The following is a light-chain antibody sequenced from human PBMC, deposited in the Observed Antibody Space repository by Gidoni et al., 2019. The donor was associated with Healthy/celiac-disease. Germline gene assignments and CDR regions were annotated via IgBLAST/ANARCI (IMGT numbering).Light chain of an antibody. Sequence: DIQMTQSPYTLSASVGDRVNITFRASQSISSWLDWYQRKPGKAHKLLIYDASSLVRGVPSRFSGSGSGTEFTLTISSLQPDDFATYYCQQYNSSPSFXPXTKVDIK. CDR3: QQYNSSPS. CDR1: QSISSW. V-gene: IGKV1-5*01. CDR2: DAS. J-gene: IGKJ3*01.